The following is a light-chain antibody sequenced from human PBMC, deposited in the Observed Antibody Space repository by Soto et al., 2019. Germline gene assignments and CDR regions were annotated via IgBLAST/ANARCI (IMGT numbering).Light chain of an antibody. Sequence: QSVLTQPASVSGSPGQSITISCTGSNSDIGGYNSVSWYQQHPGKAPKLLIFGVTNRPSGVSDRVSGSKSGNTASLTISALQAEDEADYYCTSYTSVTIVVFGGGTKLTVL. J-gene: IGLJ2*01. CDR3: TSYTSVTIVV. CDR2: GVT. CDR1: NSDIGGYNS. V-gene: IGLV2-14*01.